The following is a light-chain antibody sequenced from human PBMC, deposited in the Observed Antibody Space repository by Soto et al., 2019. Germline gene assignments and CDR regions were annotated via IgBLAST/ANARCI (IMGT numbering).Light chain of an antibody. V-gene: IGKV3-20*01. J-gene: IGKJ3*01. Sequence: EIVLTQSPGTLSLSPGERATLSCRASQSVSSNYLAWYQQKPGQAPRLLIYGASSRATGIPDRFSGSGSGTDFTLTISRLEPEDFAVYYCQQYGSSYTFSPGTKVDIK. CDR1: QSVSSNY. CDR3: QQYGSSYT. CDR2: GAS.